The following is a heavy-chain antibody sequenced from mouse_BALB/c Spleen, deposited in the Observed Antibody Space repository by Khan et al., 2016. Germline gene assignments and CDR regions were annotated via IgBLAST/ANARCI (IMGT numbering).Heavy chain of an antibody. D-gene: IGHD1-1*01. V-gene: IGHV3-2*02. Sequence: EVQLQESGPGLVKPSQSLSLTCTVTGYSITSDYAWNWIRQFPGKKMEWIGYISYSGSNSYNPSLKSRISITRDTSKNQFVLQLNSVTTEATATSYCARDYYGSSYFDYWGHGTTLTVSS. CDR1: GYSITSDYA. CDR3: ARDYYGSSYFDY. CDR2: ISYSGSN. J-gene: IGHJ2*01.